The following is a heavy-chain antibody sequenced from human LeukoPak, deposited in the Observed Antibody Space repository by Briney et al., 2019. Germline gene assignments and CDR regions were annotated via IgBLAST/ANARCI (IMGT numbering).Heavy chain of an antibody. CDR1: GFTFDDYG. J-gene: IGHJ4*02. V-gene: IGHV4-34*01. Sequence: GSLRLSCAASGFTFDDYGLSWVRHAPGKGLECIGEIHHSGSTNYNPSLKSRVTLSVDTSKNQFSLKLSSVTAADTAVYYCARSRGWLQSHPLGYWGQGTLVTVSS. CDR2: IHHSGST. D-gene: IGHD5-24*01. CDR3: ARSRGWLQSHPLGY.